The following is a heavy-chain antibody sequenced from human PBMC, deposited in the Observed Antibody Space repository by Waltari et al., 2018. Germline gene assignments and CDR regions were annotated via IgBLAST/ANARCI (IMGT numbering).Heavy chain of an antibody. D-gene: IGHD2-15*01. Sequence: QVQLQESGPGLVKPSGTLSLTCTVAGAYISNHFFWSWVRQSPGKGLEWIGQVHQSGRSNYNPSLESRVTVSMDTSKNQFSLRVTSVTAADTAIYYCASDRGRGLYLDSWGQGTLVTVSP. V-gene: IGHV4-4*02. CDR2: VHQSGRS. J-gene: IGHJ4*02. CDR3: ASDRGRGLYLDS. CDR1: GAYISNHFF.